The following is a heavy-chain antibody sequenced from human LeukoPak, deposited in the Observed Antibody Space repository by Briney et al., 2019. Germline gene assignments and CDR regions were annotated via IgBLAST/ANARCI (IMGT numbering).Heavy chain of an antibody. CDR1: GGSFSSYS. CDR2: IYNSGST. V-gene: IGHV4-59*01. Sequence: PSETLSLTCAVSGGSFSSYSWSWIRQPPGKGLEWIGYIYNSGSTYYNPSLKSRVTISLDTSKNQFSLKLSSVTAADTAIYYCATFKGSPYTYGPYYFDYWGQGTLVTVSS. CDR3: ATFKGSPYTYGPYYFDY. J-gene: IGHJ4*02. D-gene: IGHD5-18*01.